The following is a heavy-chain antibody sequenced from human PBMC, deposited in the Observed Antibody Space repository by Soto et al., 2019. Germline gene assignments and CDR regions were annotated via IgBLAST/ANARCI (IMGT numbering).Heavy chain of an antibody. J-gene: IGHJ4*02. CDR2: ISGSGGST. V-gene: IGHV3-23*01. D-gene: IGHD3-10*01. Sequence: EVQLLESGGDLVQPGGSLRLSCAASGFTFSSYAMNWVRQAPGKGLEWVSAISGSGGSTYSADSVKGRFTISRDNSKNTLYLQMNSLRAEDTAVYYCAKEGYYDGSGSYYTPFDYWGQGTLVTVSS. CDR3: AKEGYYDGSGSYYTPFDY. CDR1: GFTFSSYA.